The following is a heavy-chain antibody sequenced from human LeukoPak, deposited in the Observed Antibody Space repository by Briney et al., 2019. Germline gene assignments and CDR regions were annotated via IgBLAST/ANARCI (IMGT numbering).Heavy chain of an antibody. J-gene: IGHJ4*02. CDR1: GGSFSGYY. CDR2: INHSGST. Sequence: SETLSLTCAVYGGSFSGYYWSWIRQPPGKGLEWIGEINHSGSTNYNPSLKSRVTISVDTSKNQFSLKLSSVTAADTAVYYCARGPGSDYYTRFDYWGQGTLVTVSS. V-gene: IGHV4-34*01. D-gene: IGHD3-3*01. CDR3: ARGPGSDYYTRFDY.